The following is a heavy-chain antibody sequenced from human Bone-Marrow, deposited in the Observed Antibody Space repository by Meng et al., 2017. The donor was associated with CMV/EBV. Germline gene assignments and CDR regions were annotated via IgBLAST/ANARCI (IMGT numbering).Heavy chain of an antibody. CDR2: INPSGGST. Sequence: QVQLVQSGAEVKKPGSSVKVSCKASGGTFSSYAISWVRQAPGQGLEWMGIINPSGGSTSYAQKFQGRVTMTRDTSTSTVYMELSSLRSEDTAVYYCAREDSSGYENWFDPWGQGTLVTVSS. CDR3: AREDSSGYENWFDP. D-gene: IGHD3-22*01. J-gene: IGHJ5*02. CDR1: GGTFSSYA. V-gene: IGHV1-46*01.